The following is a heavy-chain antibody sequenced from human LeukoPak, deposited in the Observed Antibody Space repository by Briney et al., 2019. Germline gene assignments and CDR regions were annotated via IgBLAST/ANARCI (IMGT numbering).Heavy chain of an antibody. CDR2: ISGSGGST. CDR3: AKDGGPAIVVVIRYYFDY. V-gene: IGHV3-23*01. CDR1: GFTFSSYA. D-gene: IGHD3-22*01. J-gene: IGHJ4*02. Sequence: GGSLRLSCAASGFTFSSYAMSWVRQAPGKGLEWVSAISGSGGSTYYADSVKGRFTISRDNSKNTLYLQMNSLRAEDTAVYYCAKDGGPAIVVVIRYYFDYWGQGTLVTVSS.